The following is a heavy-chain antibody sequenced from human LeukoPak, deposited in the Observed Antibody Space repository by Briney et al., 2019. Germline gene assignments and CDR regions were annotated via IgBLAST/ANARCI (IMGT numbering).Heavy chain of an antibody. CDR1: GGSIISGGYY. J-gene: IGHJ6*03. D-gene: IGHD3-22*01. Sequence: TLSLTSSVSGGSIISGGYYWRWIRQHPGKGLEWIGYIYYSGSTYYNPSLKSRVTISVDTSKNQFSLKLSSVTAADTAVYYCARGMPLYYDSSGRPDYYYYNMDLWGKGTTVTVSS. CDR2: IYYSGST. V-gene: IGHV4-31*03. CDR3: ARGMPLYYDSSGRPDYYYYNMDL.